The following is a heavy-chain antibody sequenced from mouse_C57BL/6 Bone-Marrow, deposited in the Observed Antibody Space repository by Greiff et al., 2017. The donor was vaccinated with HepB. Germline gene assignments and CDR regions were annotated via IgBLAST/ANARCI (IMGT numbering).Heavy chain of an antibody. CDR2: FHPYNDDT. CDR1: GYTFTTYP. CDR3: ERRGRSGYYGYGG. V-gene: IGHV1-47*01. Sequence: LQEPGAELVKPGASVKMSCKASGYTFTTYPIEWMKQNHGKSLEWIGNFHPYNDDTKYNEKFKGKATVTVEKSSSTVYLELSRLTSDDAAVYDRERRGRSGYYGYGGWGQGTRVT. D-gene: IGHD2-3*01. J-gene: IGHJ3*01.